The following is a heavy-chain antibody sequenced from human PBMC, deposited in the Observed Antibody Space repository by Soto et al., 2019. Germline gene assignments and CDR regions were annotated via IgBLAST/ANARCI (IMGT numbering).Heavy chain of an antibody. D-gene: IGHD3-16*01. CDR1: GGSITSGNSYS. J-gene: IGHJ5*02. CDR3: ARAVAPYLGTWFDP. CDR2: ISRSGST. Sequence: LSLTCTVSGGSITSGNSYSWSWIRQPPGKGLEWIGSISRSGSTSYNPSLKGRVTMSVDKSKNQFSLKLSSVTAADTAVYYCARAVAPYLGTWFDPWGQGTLVTVSS. V-gene: IGHV4-30-2*01.